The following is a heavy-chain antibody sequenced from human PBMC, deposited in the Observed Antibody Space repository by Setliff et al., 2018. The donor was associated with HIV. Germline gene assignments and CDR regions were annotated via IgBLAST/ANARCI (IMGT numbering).Heavy chain of an antibody. CDR3: ARDDGGYNYAEAFDV. V-gene: IGHV1-69*08. CDR1: GGAPNIYS. Sequence: ASVKVSCKASGGAPNIYSISWVRQAPGQGLEWMGRIIPGLGTSVYAQKFQGRVSLTIDTSASTAYMELRSLRSDDTAVYYCARDDGGYNYAEAFDVWGHGTMVTVSS. J-gene: IGHJ3*01. CDR2: IIPGLGTS. D-gene: IGHD3-16*01.